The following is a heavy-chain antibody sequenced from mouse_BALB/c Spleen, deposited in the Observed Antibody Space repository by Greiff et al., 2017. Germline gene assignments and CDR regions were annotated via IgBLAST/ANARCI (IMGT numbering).Heavy chain of an antibody. D-gene: IGHD1-1*01. CDR2: SRNKANDYTT. J-gene: IGHJ1*01. CDR1: GFTFSDFY. V-gene: IGHV7-1*02. Sequence: EVKVVESGGGLVQPGGSLRLSCATSGFTFSDFYMEWVRQPPGKRLEWIAASRNKANDYTTEYSASVKGRFIVSRDTSQSILYLQMNALRAEDTAIYYCARDPYYYGSSYDWYFDVWGAGTTVTVSS. CDR3: ARDPYYYGSSYDWYFDV.